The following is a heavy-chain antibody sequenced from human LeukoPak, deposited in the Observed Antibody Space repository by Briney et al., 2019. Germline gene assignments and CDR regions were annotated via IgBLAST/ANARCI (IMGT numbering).Heavy chain of an antibody. V-gene: IGHV4-31*03. D-gene: IGHD3-10*01. Sequence: SETLSLTCTVSGGSISSGDYYWNWIRQHPEKSLEWIGYIFYSGSAYYNPSLKSRVTISVDTSKNQFSLKLSCVTAADTAVYFCARDSIGFYGSGNFEYWGQGTLVTVSS. CDR1: GGSISSGDYY. CDR3: ARDSIGFYGSGNFEY. J-gene: IGHJ4*02. CDR2: IFYSGSA.